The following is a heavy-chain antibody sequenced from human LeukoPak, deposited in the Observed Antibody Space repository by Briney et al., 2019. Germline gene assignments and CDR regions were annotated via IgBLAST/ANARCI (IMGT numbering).Heavy chain of an antibody. J-gene: IGHJ4*02. CDR2: IYYSGNT. V-gene: IGHV4-39*01. CDR3: ARQEGGGFGELLWDFDF. D-gene: IGHD3-10*01. Sequence: SETLSLTCTVSGDSISSYIWSWIRQPPGKGLEWIGSIYYSGNTYYNPSLKGRFTISVDTSKNQFSLKLSSVTAADTAVYYCARQEGGGFGELLWDFDFWGQGTLVTVSS. CDR1: GDSISSYI.